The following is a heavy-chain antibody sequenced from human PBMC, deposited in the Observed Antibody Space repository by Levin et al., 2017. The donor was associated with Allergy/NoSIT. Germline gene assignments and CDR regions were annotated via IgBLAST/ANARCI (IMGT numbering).Heavy chain of an antibody. CDR1: GYTFTSYY. J-gene: IGHJ6*03. V-gene: IGHV1-46*01. CDR3: AREGLRPLWFGESYPYYYYMDV. CDR2: INPSGGST. Sequence: ASVKVSCKASGYTFTSYYMHWVRQAPGQGLEWMGIINPSGGSTSYAQKFQGRVTMTRDTSTSTVYMELSSLRSEDTAVYYCAREGLRPLWFGESYPYYYYMDVWGKGTTVTVSS. D-gene: IGHD3-10*01.